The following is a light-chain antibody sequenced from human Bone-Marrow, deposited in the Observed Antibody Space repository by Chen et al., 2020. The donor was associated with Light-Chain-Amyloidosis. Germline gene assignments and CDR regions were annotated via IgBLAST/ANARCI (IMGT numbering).Light chain of an antibody. Sequence: SYELTQPPSVSVSPGQPARITCSGDDLPTQYAYWYQQKPGQAPVLVIHRDNERPSGISERFSGSSSGTTATLTISGVQAEDEADYHCQSADSSGTYEVIFGGGTKLTVL. CDR3: QSADSSGTYEVI. CDR1: DLPTQY. CDR2: RDN. V-gene: IGLV3-25*03. J-gene: IGLJ2*01.